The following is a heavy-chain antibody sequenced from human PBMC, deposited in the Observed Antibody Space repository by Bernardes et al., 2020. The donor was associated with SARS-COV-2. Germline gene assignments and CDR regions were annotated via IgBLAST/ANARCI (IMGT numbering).Heavy chain of an antibody. CDR1: GFSFNSYA. CDR2: ISYDGNNK. CDR3: AKARGTYWGGFDY. J-gene: IGHJ4*02. Sequence: GGSLRVWCASSGFSFNSYAMHWVRQAPGKGLEWVAVISYDGNNKYYADSVRGRFTLSRDNPKNTLYLQMNSLRDEDTAVYYCAKARGTYWGGFDYWGRGTLVTVSS. V-gene: IGHV3-30-3*01. D-gene: IGHD1-26*01.